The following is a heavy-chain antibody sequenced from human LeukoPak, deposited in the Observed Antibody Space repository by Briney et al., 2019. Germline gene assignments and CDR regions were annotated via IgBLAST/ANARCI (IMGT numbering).Heavy chain of an antibody. CDR2: MYHSGTT. D-gene: IGHD3-16*01. Sequence: PSETLSLTCAVFGYSISSGYYWGWIRQPPGKGLEWIGSMYHSGTTNYNPSLKSRLTISIDTSKNQLSLKLSSVTAADTAVYYCVRVNWACDYWGQGTLVTVSS. V-gene: IGHV4-38-2*01. CDR3: VRVNWACDY. J-gene: IGHJ4*02. CDR1: GYSISSGYY.